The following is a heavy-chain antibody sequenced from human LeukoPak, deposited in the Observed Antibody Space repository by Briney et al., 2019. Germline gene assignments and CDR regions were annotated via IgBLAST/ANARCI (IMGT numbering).Heavy chain of an antibody. Sequence: SETLSLTCTVSGGSISSGGYYWSWIRQHPGKGLEWIGYIYYSGSTYYNPSLKSRVTISVDTSKNQFSLKLSSVTAADTAAYYCARAVLGGSYPIDYWGQGTLVTVSS. CDR3: ARAVLGGSYPIDY. V-gene: IGHV4-31*03. CDR2: IYYSGST. CDR1: GGSISSGGYY. D-gene: IGHD2-15*01. J-gene: IGHJ4*02.